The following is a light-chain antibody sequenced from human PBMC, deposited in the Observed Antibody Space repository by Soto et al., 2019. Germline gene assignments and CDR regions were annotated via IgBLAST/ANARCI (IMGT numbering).Light chain of an antibody. CDR2: DTT. CDR3: LLSYSGTYWV. Sequence: QAVVTQEPSLPVSPGGTVTLTCGPSTGAVTSGHYPYWFQQKPGQAPRTLISDTTNKHSWTPARFSGSLLGGKAALTLAGAQTDDEADYYCLLSYSGTYWVFGGGTKVTVL. J-gene: IGLJ3*02. V-gene: IGLV7-46*01. CDR1: TGAVTSGHY.